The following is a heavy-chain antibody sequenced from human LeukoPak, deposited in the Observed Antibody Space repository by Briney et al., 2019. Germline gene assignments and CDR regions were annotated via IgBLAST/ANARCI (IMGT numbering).Heavy chain of an antibody. CDR1: GGSISSYY. D-gene: IGHD3-22*01. Sequence: SETLSLTCTVSGGSISSYYWNWIRRPPGKGLEWIGYIYYSGSTNYNPSLKSRVTISVDTSKNQFSLKLSSVTAADTAVYYCARGADSSGYYSIFYFDYWGQGTLVTVSS. J-gene: IGHJ4*02. CDR2: IYYSGST. CDR3: ARGADSSGYYSIFYFDY. V-gene: IGHV4-59*01.